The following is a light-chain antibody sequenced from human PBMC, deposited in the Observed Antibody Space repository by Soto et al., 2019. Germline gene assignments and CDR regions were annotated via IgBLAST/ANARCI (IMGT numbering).Light chain of an antibody. CDR1: SSDVGGYDY. CDR3: CSYAGGPYV. V-gene: IGLV2-11*01. CDR2: DVS. Sequence: QSVLTQPRSVSGSPGPSVAISCTGTSSDVGGYDYVSWYQQHPGKAPNVIIFDVSKRPSGVPDRFSGSKSGNTASLTISGLQAEDEADYYCCSYAGGPYVFGTGTKVTVL. J-gene: IGLJ1*01.